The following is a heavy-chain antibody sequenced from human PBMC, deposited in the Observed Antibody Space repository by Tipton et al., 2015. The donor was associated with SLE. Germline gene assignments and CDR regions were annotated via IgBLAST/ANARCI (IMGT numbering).Heavy chain of an antibody. CDR1: GYSFTSYW. CDR2: IYPGDSDT. D-gene: IGHD3-3*01. V-gene: IGHV5-51*03. CDR3: ARRRGAYDFWSGYYGMDV. J-gene: IGHJ6*02. Sequence: QSGAEVKKPGESLKISCKGSGYSFTSYWIGWVRQMPGKGLEWMGIIYPGDSDTRYSPSFQGQVTISADKSISTAYLQWSSLKASDTAMYYCARRRGAYDFWSGYYGMDVWGQGTTVTVSS.